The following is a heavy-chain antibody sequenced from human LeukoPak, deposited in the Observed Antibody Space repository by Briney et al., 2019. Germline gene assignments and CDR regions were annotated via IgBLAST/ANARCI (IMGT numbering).Heavy chain of an antibody. V-gene: IGHV1-24*01. CDR1: GYTLTELS. CDR2: FDPEDGET. Sequence: ASVKVSCKVSGYTLTELSMLWVRQAPGKGLEWMGGFDPEDGETIYAQKFQGRVTMTEDTSTDTAYMELSSLRSEDTAVYYCAKDSRTHAADMYSSSWYVHFDYWGQGTLVTVSS. D-gene: IGHD6-13*01. CDR3: AKDSRTHAADMYSSSWYVHFDY. J-gene: IGHJ4*02.